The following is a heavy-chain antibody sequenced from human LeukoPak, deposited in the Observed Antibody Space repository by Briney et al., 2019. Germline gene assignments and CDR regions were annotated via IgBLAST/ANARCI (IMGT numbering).Heavy chain of an antibody. V-gene: IGHV1-18*01. J-gene: IGHJ6*02. CDR2: ISAYSGNT. Sequence: ASVKVSCKASGYTFTSYDISWVRQAPGQGLEWMGWISAYSGNTNYAQKLQGRVSMTTDTSTSTAYMELRSLRSDDTAAYYCARERDYYFFWGGPRRAKDVWGQGTTVTAAS. D-gene: IGHD3-3*01. CDR1: GYTFTSYD. CDR3: ARERDYYFFWGGPRRAKDV.